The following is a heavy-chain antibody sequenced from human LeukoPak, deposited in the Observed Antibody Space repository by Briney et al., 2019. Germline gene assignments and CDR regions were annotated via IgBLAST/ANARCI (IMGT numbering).Heavy chain of an antibody. CDR2: ISASGGDT. V-gene: IGHV3-23*01. CDR1: GFTFSSYA. Sequence: PGGSLRLSCAASGFTFSSYAMSWVRQAPGKGLEWVSGISASGGDTYYADSVRGRFTISRDNSKITLYVQMNSLRAEDTAVYYCAKDRYCSGGSCSGDFDYWGQGTLVTVSS. J-gene: IGHJ4*02. CDR3: AKDRYCSGGSCSGDFDY. D-gene: IGHD2-15*01.